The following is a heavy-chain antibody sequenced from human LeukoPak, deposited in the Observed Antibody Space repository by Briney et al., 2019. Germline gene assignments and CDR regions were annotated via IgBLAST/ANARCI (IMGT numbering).Heavy chain of an antibody. J-gene: IGHJ4*02. Sequence: PGGSLRLSCVGSGFSFSSDSMDWVRQAPGKGLEWVSSISSSTNYIYYADSVKGRFTISRDNSKNTLYLQMNSLRAEDTAVYYCARGNYDSSGYYYSAFDYWGQGTLVPSPQ. CDR1: GFSFSSDS. CDR3: ARGNYDSSGYYYSAFDY. V-gene: IGHV3-21*01. CDR2: ISSSTNYI. D-gene: IGHD3-22*01.